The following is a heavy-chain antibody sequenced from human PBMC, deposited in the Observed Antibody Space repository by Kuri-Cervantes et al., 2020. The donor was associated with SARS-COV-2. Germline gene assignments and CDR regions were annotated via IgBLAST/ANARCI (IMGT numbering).Heavy chain of an antibody. Sequence: GSLRLSCTVSGCSISSSSYYWGWIRQPPGKGLEWIGSIYYSGSTYYNPSLKSRVTISVDTSKNQFSLKLSSVTAADTAVYYCTRDSVHYASSGSFVGRYYYYGMDVWGQGTTVTVSS. V-gene: IGHV4-39*07. CDR2: IYYSGST. CDR1: GCSISSSSYY. J-gene: IGHJ6*02. D-gene: IGHD3-22*01. CDR3: TRDSVHYASSGSFVGRYYYYGMDV.